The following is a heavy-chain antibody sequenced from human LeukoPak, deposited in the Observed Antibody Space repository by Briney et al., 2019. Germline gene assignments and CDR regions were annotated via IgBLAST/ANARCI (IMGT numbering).Heavy chain of an antibody. J-gene: IGHJ6*03. CDR2: IYHSGST. CDR1: GYSISSGDY. CDR3: ARHFVQLERRAHYYMDV. Sequence: SETLSLTCAVSGYSISSGDYWGWIRQPPGKGLEGIGSIYHSGSTYYNPSLESRVTISVDTSKNQFSLKLSSVTAADTAVYYCARHFVQLERRAHYYMDVWGKGTTVTVSS. V-gene: IGHV4-38-2*01. D-gene: IGHD1-1*01.